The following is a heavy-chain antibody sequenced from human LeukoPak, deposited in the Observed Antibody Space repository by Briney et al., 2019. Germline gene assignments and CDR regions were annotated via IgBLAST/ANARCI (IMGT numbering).Heavy chain of an antibody. V-gene: IGHV3-9*01. CDR3: AKDVTGTGAFDI. CDR2: ISWNSGTI. CDR1: GFTFDDYA. Sequence: GRSLRLSCAASGFTFDDYAMHWVRQAPGKGLEWGSGISWNSGTIGYADSVKGRFTISRDNAKNSLYLQMHSLRAEDTAFYFCAKDVTGTGAFDIWGRGTMVTVSS. J-gene: IGHJ3*02. D-gene: IGHD1-7*01.